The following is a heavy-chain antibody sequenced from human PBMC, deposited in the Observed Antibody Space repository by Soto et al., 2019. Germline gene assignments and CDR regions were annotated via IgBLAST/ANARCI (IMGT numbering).Heavy chain of an antibody. CDR2: IIPILGIA. J-gene: IGHJ6*03. V-gene: IGHV1-69*02. D-gene: IGHD5-12*01. Sequence: ASVKVSCKASGGTFSSYTISWVRQAPGQGLEWMGRIIPILGIANYAQKFQGRVTITADKSTSTAYMELSSLRSEDTAVYYCARAVSGYENTNYYYYMDVWGKGTTVTVSS. CDR1: GGTFSSYT. CDR3: ARAVSGYENTNYYYYMDV.